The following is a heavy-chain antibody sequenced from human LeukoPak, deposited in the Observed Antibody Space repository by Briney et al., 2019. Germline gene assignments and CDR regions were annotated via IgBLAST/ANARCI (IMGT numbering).Heavy chain of an antibody. CDR3: AGDRRQLAPANWFDP. D-gene: IGHD6-13*01. CDR1: GYTFTSYY. CDR2: INPSGGST. Sequence: ASVKVSCKASGYTFTSYYMHWVRQAPGQGLEWMGIINPSGGSTSYAQKFQGRVTMTRDTSTSTVYMELSSLRSEDTAVYYCAGDRRQLAPANWFDPWGQGTLVTVSS. J-gene: IGHJ5*02. V-gene: IGHV1-46*01.